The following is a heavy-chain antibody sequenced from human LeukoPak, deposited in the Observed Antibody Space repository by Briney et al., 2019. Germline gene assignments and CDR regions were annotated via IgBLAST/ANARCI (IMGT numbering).Heavy chain of an antibody. CDR3: AGGVFEDYDYVWGSYRKYYFDY. D-gene: IGHD3-16*02. V-gene: IGHV1-8*03. Sequence: GASVKVSCKASGYTFTSYDINWVRQATGQGLEWMGWMNPNSGNTGYAQKFQGRVTITRNTSISTAYMELSSLRSEDTAVYYRAGGVFEDYDYVWGSYRKYYFDYWGQGTLVTVSS. CDR2: MNPNSGNT. J-gene: IGHJ4*02. CDR1: GYTFTSYD.